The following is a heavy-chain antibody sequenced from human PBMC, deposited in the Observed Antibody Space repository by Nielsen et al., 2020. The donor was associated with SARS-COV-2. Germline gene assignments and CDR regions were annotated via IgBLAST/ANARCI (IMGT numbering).Heavy chain of an antibody. V-gene: IGHV3-23*01. Sequence: GESLKISCAASGFSFSSYGMSWVRQAPGKGLEWVSSIGGSGTSTYYADSVKGRFTISRDNSKNTLYVQMNSLRAEDTAVYYCARPPNVLLWFGELGYWGQGTLVTVSS. CDR1: GFSFSSYG. J-gene: IGHJ4*02. CDR3: ARPPNVLLWFGELGY. D-gene: IGHD3-10*01. CDR2: IGGSGTST.